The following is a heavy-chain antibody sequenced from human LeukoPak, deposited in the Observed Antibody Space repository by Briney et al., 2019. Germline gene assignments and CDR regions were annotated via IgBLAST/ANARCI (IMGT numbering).Heavy chain of an antibody. CDR3: ARSDYCSSTTGFYYYYYMDV. CDR2: IYTSGST. D-gene: IGHD2-2*01. V-gene: IGHV4-4*07. Sequence: SETLSLTCTVSGGSISSYYWSWIRQPAGKGLEWIGRIYTSGSTNYNPSLKSRVTMSVDTSKNQFSLKLSSVTAADTAVYYCARSDYCSSTTGFYYYYYMDVWGKGTTVTVSS. J-gene: IGHJ6*03. CDR1: GGSISSYY.